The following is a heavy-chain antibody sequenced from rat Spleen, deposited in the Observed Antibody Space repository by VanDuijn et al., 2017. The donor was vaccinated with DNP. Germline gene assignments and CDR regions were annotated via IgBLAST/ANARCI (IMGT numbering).Heavy chain of an antibody. CDR3: AREGYDGTYSYYFDY. Sequence: EVQLVESGGGPVQPGRSLKLSCVASGFIFSNYWMTWIRQAPGKGLEWVATIIYDGSSTYYRDSVKGRFTISRDNAKSTLYLQMDRLRSEDTATYYCAREGYDGTYSYYFDYWCQGVMVTVSS. V-gene: IGHV5-31*01. D-gene: IGHD1-12*02. CDR2: IIYDGSST. CDR1: GFIFSNYW. J-gene: IGHJ2*01.